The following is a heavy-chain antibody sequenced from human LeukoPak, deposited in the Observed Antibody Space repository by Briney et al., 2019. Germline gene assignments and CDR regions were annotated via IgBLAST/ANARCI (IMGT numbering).Heavy chain of an antibody. CDR1: GYTFTNYW. V-gene: IGHV5-51*01. D-gene: IGHD3-22*01. CDR3: ARRSGTYFGTTGYLYFFDY. Sequence: PGASLQISCQGSGYTFTNYWIGWVRQLPGRGLEWMGIIYPGDSDPRYSPSFQGQVTISADKSMSTAYLQWSSLKASDTAMYYCARRSGTYFGTTGYLYFFDYWGQGTLVTVSS. J-gene: IGHJ4*02. CDR2: IYPGDSDP.